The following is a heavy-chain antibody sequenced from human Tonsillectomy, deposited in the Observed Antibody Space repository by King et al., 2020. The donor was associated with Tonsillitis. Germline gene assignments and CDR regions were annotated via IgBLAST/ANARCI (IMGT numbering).Heavy chain of an antibody. CDR1: GYSFTSYW. J-gene: IGHJ4*02. Sequence: VQLVESGAEVKKPGESLRISCEGSGYSFTSYWISWVRQMPGKGLEWMGRIDPSDSYTNYSPSFQGHVTISADKSISTAYLQWSSLKASDTAIYYCASARDTTMIKGWGQGTLVTVSS. CDR3: ASARDTTMIKG. V-gene: IGHV5-10-1*03. CDR2: IDPSDSYT. D-gene: IGHD5-18*01.